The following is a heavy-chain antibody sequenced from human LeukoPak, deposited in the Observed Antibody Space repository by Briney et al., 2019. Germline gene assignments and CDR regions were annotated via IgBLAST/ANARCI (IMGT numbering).Heavy chain of an antibody. CDR1: GYTFTSYG. Sequence: ASVKVSCKASGYTFTSYGISWVRQAPGQGLEWMGWISAYNGNTNYAQKLQGKVTMTTDTSTSTAYMELRSLRSDDTAVYYCAREETGALELDYWGQGTLVTVSS. V-gene: IGHV1-18*01. CDR3: AREETGALELDY. D-gene: IGHD7-27*01. CDR2: ISAYNGNT. J-gene: IGHJ4*02.